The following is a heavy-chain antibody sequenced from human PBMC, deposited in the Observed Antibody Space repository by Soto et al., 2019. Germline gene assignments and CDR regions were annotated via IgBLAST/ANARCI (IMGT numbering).Heavy chain of an antibody. CDR1: GGNFRNYA. Sequence: PGGSLRLSCTASGGNFRNYAMSWVRQATGKGLEWVSVIYSGGSTYYADSVKGRFTISRDNSKNTLYLQMNSLRAEDTAVYYCARDPRYYGSGSYYKYAFDIWGQGTMVTVSS. D-gene: IGHD3-10*01. V-gene: IGHV3-66*01. CDR3: ARDPRYYGSGSYYKYAFDI. CDR2: IYSGGST. J-gene: IGHJ3*02.